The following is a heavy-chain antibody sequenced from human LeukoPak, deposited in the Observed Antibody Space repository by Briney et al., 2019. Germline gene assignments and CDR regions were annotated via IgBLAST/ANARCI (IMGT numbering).Heavy chain of an antibody. CDR2: ICYDGSKK. CDR3: ARDLAARHFDY. Sequence: PGRSLRLSCEASGFTFSSYGMHWVRQAPGKGLEWVAVICYDGSKKYYGDSVKGRFTISRDNSKNTLYLQMNSLRGEDTAIYYCARDLAARHFDYWGQGTLVTVSS. V-gene: IGHV3-33*01. D-gene: IGHD6-6*01. CDR1: GFTFSSYG. J-gene: IGHJ4*02.